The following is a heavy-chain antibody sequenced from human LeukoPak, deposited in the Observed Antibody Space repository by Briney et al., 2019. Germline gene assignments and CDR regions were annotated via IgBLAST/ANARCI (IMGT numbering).Heavy chain of an antibody. CDR2: IYYSGST. CDR1: GGSISSGGYS. J-gene: IGHJ5*02. V-gene: IGHV4-30-4*07. CDR3: ARDMSGSTPWFDP. Sequence: SQTLSLTCAVSGGSISSGGYSWSWIRQPPGKGLEWIGYIYYSGSTYYNPSLKSRVTISVDTSKNQFSLKLSSVTAADTAVYYCARDMSGSTPWFDPWGQGTLVTVSS. D-gene: IGHD3-10*01.